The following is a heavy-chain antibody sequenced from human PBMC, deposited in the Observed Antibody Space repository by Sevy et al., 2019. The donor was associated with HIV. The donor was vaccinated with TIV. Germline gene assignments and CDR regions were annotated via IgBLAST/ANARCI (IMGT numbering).Heavy chain of an antibody. CDR3: ARGPRYYYGSGSYYRGKTTWFDP. Sequence: GGSLRLSCAASGFTFSDYYMSWIRRAPGKGLEWVSYISSSSYTNYADSVKGRFTISRDNAKNSLYLQMNSLRAEDTAVYYCARGPRYYYGSGSYYRGKTTWFDPWGQGTLVTVSS. CDR1: GFTFSDYY. CDR2: ISSSSYT. D-gene: IGHD3-10*01. V-gene: IGHV3-11*06. J-gene: IGHJ5*02.